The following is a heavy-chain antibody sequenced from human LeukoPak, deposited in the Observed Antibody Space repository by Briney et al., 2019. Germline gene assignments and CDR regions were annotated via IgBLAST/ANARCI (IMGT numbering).Heavy chain of an antibody. Sequence: GGSLRLSCAASGFPFSSYTMNWVRQAPGKVLEWVSSISSSSSYIYYADSVKGRFTISRHNDKNSLYLQMNSLRADDTAVYYCARDSNPPLAGYGLDVWGQGTTVPVSS. CDR3: ARDSNPPLAGYGLDV. J-gene: IGHJ6*02. CDR2: ISSSSSYI. CDR1: GFPFSSYT. D-gene: IGHD1-1*01. V-gene: IGHV3-21*01.